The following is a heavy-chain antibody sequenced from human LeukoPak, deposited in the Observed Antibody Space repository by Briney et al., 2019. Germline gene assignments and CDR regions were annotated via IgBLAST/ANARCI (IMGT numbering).Heavy chain of an antibody. Sequence: ASVKVSCKASGYTFTSYAMNWVRQAPGQGLEWMGWINTNTGNPTYAQGFPGRFVFSLDTSVSPASLQISSLKAEDTALYYCARVVEGAFDIWGQGTMVTVSS. V-gene: IGHV7-4-1*02. CDR1: GYTFTSYA. D-gene: IGHD1-26*01. J-gene: IGHJ3*02. CDR3: ARVVEGAFDI. CDR2: INTNTGNP.